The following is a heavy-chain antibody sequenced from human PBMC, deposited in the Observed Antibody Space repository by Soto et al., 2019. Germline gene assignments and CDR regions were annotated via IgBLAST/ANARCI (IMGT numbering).Heavy chain of an antibody. CDR2: INHSGST. Sequence: LSLTCAVYGGSFSGYYWSWIRQPPGKGLEWIGEINHSGSTNYNPSLKSRVTISVDTSKNQFSLKLSSVTAADTAVYYCARGAGSGANFDYWGQGTLVTVSS. CDR3: ARGAGSGANFDY. CDR1: GGSFSGYY. V-gene: IGHV4-34*01. J-gene: IGHJ4*02. D-gene: IGHD1-26*01.